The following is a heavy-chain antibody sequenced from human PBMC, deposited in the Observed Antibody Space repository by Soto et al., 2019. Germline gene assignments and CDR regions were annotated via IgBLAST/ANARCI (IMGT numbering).Heavy chain of an antibody. CDR3: SKDTITMVRGVILYYFDY. V-gene: IGHV3-23*01. Sequence: GGSLRLSCAASGFTFSSYAMSWVRQAPGKGLEWVSAISGSGGSTYYADSVKGRFTISRDNSKNTLYLQMNSLRAEDTAVYYCSKDTITMVRGVILYYFDYWGQGTLVTVSS. J-gene: IGHJ4*02. CDR2: ISGSGGST. CDR1: GFTFSSYA. D-gene: IGHD3-10*01.